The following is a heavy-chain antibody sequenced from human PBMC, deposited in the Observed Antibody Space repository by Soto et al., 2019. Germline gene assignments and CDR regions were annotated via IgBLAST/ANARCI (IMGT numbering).Heavy chain of an antibody. CDR2: IWYDGSIK. V-gene: IGHV3-33*01. Sequence: QVQLVESGGGVVQPGRSLRLSCAASGFIFSNHGMHWVRQAPGKGLEWVAVIWYDGSIKYYADSVKGRFTISRDNSKNTLYLQMNSLRAEATAVYYCARDRPDYWGQGTLVTVSS. J-gene: IGHJ4*02. CDR1: GFIFSNHG. CDR3: ARDRPDY.